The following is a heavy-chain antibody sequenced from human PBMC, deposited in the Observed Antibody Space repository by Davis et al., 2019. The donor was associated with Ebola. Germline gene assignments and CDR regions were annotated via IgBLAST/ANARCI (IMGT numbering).Heavy chain of an antibody. CDR3: ARAQFPTTSDH. V-gene: IGHV4-39*01. J-gene: IGHJ4*02. D-gene: IGHD1-1*01. CDR2: IYYSGST. CDR1: GCSISRSSYY. Sequence: MPSETLSLTCTVSGCSISRSSYYWGWIRQPPGKGLEWIGSIYYSGSTYYNPSLKSRVTISVDTSKNQFSLKLSSVTAADTAVYYCARAQFPTTSDHWGQGTLVTVSS.